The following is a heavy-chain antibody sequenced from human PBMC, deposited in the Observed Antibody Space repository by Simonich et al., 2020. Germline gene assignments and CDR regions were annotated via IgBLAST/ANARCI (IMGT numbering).Heavy chain of an antibody. CDR2: IKQDGTEK. Sequence: EVQLVDSGGGLVQPGGSLRLSCAASGFTFSGYWMSWVRQAPGKGLEWVANIKQDGTEKYYVDSVKGRFTISGDNAKTTLYQQMNSLRAEDTAVDYGDKDGLGTANYYYMDVWGKGTTVTVSS. CDR1: GFTFSGYW. D-gene: IGHD7-27*01. CDR3: DKDGLGTANYYYMDV. V-gene: IGHV3-7*01. J-gene: IGHJ6*03.